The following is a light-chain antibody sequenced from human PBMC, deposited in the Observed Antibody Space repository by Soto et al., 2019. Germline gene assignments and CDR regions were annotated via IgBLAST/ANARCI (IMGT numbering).Light chain of an antibody. CDR2: DAS. J-gene: IGKJ5*01. CDR1: QSVSSY. V-gene: IGKV3-11*01. CDR3: QQGRDGTTIT. Sequence: EIVLTQSPVTLSLSPGERATLSCRASQSVSSYLAWYQQKPGQAPRLLIYDASNRATGIPARFSVGGCGKDFTLPISSLEPEYFAVYYGQQGRDGTTITFGQGTRREIK.